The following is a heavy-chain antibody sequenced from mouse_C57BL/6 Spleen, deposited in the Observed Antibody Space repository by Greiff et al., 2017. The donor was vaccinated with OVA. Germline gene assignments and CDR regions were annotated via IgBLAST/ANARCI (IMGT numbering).Heavy chain of an antibody. CDR1: GYAFTNYL. CDR3: ARGGYYCSNPAWFSC. Sequence: QVQLQQSGAELVRPGTSVKVSCKASGYAFTNYLIEWVKQRTGQGLEWIGVINPRSGGTNYNEKFKGKATLTADKSSSTAYMQLSSLTSEDSAVYFCARGGYYCSNPAWFSCWGQGALVSASA. CDR2: INPRSGGT. J-gene: IGHJ3*01. V-gene: IGHV1-54*01. D-gene: IGHD1-1*01.